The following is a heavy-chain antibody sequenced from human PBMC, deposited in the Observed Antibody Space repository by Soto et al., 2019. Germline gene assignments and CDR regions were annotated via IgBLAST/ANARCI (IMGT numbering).Heavy chain of an antibody. CDR3: ARSDMGGDRAPYV. V-gene: IGHV1-46*03. CDR2: INPSGGGP. CDR1: GYTFTNYY. J-gene: IGHJ3*01. Sequence: QVQLMQSGAEVKQPGASVKVSCKASGYTFTNYYMHWVRQVPGQGLEWMGIINPSGGGPAHAQNFRGRLTTTSDTSTTTIYMELNSLRSEDTAVYFCARSDMGGDRAPYVWGQGTMVTVSS. D-gene: IGHD3-16*01.